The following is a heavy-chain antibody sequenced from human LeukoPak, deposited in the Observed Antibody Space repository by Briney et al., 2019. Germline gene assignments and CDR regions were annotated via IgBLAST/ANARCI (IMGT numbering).Heavy chain of an antibody. CDR3: ARDHSDIVVVPAATANWFDP. V-gene: IGHV1-18*01. CDR2: ISAYNGNT. J-gene: IGHJ5*02. CDR1: GYTFTSYG. D-gene: IGHD2-2*01. Sequence: ASVKVSCKASGYTFTSYGISWVRQAPGQGLEWMGWISAYNGNTNYAQKLQGRVTMTTDTSTSTAYMELGSLRSDDTAVYYCARDHSDIVVVPAATANWFDPWGQGTLVTVSS.